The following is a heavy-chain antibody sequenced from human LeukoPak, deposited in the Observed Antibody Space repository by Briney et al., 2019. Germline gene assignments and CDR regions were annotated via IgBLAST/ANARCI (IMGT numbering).Heavy chain of an antibody. CDR2: IYYSGST. CDR1: GGSIGSYY. CDR3: ARRGYSYGKRAYYYGMDV. V-gene: IGHV4-59*08. Sequence: SETLSLTCTVSGGSIGSYYWSWIRQPPGKGLEWIGYIYYSGSTNYNPSLKSRVTISVDTSKNQFSLKLSSVTAADTAVYYCARRGYSYGKRAYYYGMDVWGQGTTVTVSS. D-gene: IGHD5-18*01. J-gene: IGHJ6*02.